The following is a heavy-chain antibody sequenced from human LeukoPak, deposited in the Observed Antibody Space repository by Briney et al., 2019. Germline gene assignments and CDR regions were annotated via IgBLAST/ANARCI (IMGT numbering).Heavy chain of an antibody. D-gene: IGHD6-19*01. CDR2: ISASGGST. CDR3: AKYSSGWCFEY. V-gene: IGHV3-23*01. Sequence: RGSLRLSCAASGFTFSSYAMSWVRQAPGKGLEWVSGISASGGSTYYADSVKGWFTISRDNSKNTLYLQMNSLRAEDTAVYYCAKYSSGWCFEYWGQGTLVTVSS. J-gene: IGHJ4*02. CDR1: GFTFSSYA.